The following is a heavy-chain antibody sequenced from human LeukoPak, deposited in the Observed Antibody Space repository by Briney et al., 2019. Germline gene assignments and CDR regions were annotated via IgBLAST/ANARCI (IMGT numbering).Heavy chain of an antibody. J-gene: IGHJ4*02. D-gene: IGHD6-19*01. CDR2: IYHSGST. Sequence: PSETLSLTCTVSGGSISSGGYYWSWIRQPPGKGLEWIGYIYHSGSTYYNPSLKSRVTISVDRSKNQFSLKLSSVTAADTAVYYCARDLPGSSGCIFDYWAREPWSPSPQ. CDR3: ARDLPGSSGCIFDY. CDR1: GGSISSGGYY. V-gene: IGHV4-30-2*01.